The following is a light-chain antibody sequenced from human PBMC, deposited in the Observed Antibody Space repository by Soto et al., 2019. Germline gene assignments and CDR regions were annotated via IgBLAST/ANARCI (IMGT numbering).Light chain of an antibody. V-gene: IGLV2-8*01. J-gene: IGLJ2*01. CDR3: SSYAGSNNLV. Sequence: QSVLTQPPSASGSPGQSVTISCTGTSSDVGGYHYVSWYQQHPGKAPKLMIHEVTKRPSGVPVRFSGSKSGNTASLTVSGLQGEDEADYYCSSYAGSNNLVFGGGTKLTVL. CDR2: EVT. CDR1: SSDVGGYHY.